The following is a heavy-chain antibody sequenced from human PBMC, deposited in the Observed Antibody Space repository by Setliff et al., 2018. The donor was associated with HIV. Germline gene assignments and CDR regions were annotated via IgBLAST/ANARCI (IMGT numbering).Heavy chain of an antibody. D-gene: IGHD3-10*01. CDR2: IGADNGNT. CDR1: GYTFTKYG. Sequence: ASVKVSCKASGYTFTKYGIIWVRQAPGQGLEWMGWIGADNGNTNYAQKFQGRVTMTTDTPTSTVYMELGSLISDDTAVYYCAREGLWFGDRGYFMDVWGKGTAVTVSS. J-gene: IGHJ6*03. CDR3: AREGLWFGDRGYFMDV. V-gene: IGHV1-18*04.